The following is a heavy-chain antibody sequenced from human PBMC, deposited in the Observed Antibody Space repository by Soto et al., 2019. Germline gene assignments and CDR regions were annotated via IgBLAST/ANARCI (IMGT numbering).Heavy chain of an antibody. CDR1: GYTFTSYY. Sequence: ASVKVSGKASGYTFTSYYMHWVRQAPGQGLEWMGIINPSGGSTSYAQKFQGRVTMTRDTSTSTVYMELSSLRSEDTAVYYCARARIQLWPLNYWGQGTLVTVSS. CDR3: ARARIQLWPLNY. CDR2: INPSGGST. V-gene: IGHV1-46*01. J-gene: IGHJ4*02. D-gene: IGHD5-18*01.